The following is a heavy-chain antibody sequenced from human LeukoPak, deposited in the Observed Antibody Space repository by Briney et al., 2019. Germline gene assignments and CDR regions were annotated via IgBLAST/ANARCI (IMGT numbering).Heavy chain of an antibody. CDR3: ARQALQYYYDSSGNSFDY. CDR1: GYTFTSYW. Sequence: ASVTVSCKASGYTFTSYWIGWVRQMPGKGLEWMGIIYPGDSDTRYSPSFQGQVTISADKSISTAYLQWSSLKASDTAMYYCARQALQYYYDSSGNSFDYWGQGTLVTVSS. J-gene: IGHJ4*02. V-gene: IGHV5-51*01. CDR2: IYPGDSDT. D-gene: IGHD3-22*01.